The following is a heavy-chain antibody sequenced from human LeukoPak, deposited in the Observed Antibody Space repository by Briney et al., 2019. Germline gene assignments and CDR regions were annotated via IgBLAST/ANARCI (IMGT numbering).Heavy chain of an antibody. V-gene: IGHV3-48*04. CDR1: GFTFRNYN. CDR2: ISSSSGTI. J-gene: IGHJ4*02. D-gene: IGHD6-13*01. CDR3: ARDRGASWFNRGQLLDN. Sequence: GGSLRLSCAASGFTFRNYNMNWVRQPPGKGLEWVSFISSSSGTIHYADSVKGRFTISRDNAKSSLYLQINSLRPEDTAVYYCARDRGASWFNRGQLLDNWGQGTLVTVSS.